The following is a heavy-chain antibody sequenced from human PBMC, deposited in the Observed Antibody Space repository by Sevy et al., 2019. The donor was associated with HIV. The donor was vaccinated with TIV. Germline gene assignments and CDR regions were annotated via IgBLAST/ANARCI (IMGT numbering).Heavy chain of an antibody. CDR3: AKVGRSSGWLFYYYYYMDV. CDR1: GFTFSSYG. Sequence: GGSLRLSCAASGFTFSSYGMHWVRQAPGKGLEWVAVIWYDGSKKYYADSVKGRFTISRDNSKNTLYLQMNSLRAEDTAVYYCAKVGRSSGWLFYYYYYMDVWGKGTTVTVSS. J-gene: IGHJ6*03. CDR2: IWYDGSKK. D-gene: IGHD6-19*01. V-gene: IGHV3-33*06.